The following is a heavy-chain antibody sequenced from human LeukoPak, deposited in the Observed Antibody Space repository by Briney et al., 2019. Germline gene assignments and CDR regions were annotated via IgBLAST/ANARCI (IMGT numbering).Heavy chain of an antibody. J-gene: IGHJ6*03. Sequence: GGSLRLSCAASGFTFSSYAMNWVRQAPGRGLEWVSGFSGSGGTTYYADSVKGRFTISRDNSKNTLYLQMNSLRAEDTAVYYCANGNRCTSPNCLGYYYYYMDVWGKGTTVTVSS. CDR3: ANGNRCTSPNCLGYYYYYMDV. V-gene: IGHV3-23*01. CDR2: FSGSGGTT. CDR1: GFTFSSYA. D-gene: IGHD2-8*01.